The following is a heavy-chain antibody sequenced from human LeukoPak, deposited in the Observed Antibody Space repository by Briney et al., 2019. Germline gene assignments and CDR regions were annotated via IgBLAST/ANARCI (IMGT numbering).Heavy chain of an antibody. V-gene: IGHV3-11*06. CDR2: ITGSSTYT. CDR3: ARDVAVAVNYFDY. J-gene: IGHJ4*02. CDR1: GFTFSDYS. Sequence: NPGGSLRLSCAASGFTFSDYSMSWVRQAPGKGLEWISYITGSSTYTNYADSVRGRFTISRDNAKNSLYLQMNSLRAEDTAVYYCARDVAVAVNYFDYWGQGTLVTVSS. D-gene: IGHD6-19*01.